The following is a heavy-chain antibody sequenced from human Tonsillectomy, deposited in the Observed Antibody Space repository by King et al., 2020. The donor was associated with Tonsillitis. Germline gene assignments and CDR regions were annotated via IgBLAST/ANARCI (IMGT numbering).Heavy chain of an antibody. CDR3: ARSYVWGSYRYTAYFDY. V-gene: IGHV4-30-2*01. CDR1: GGSINSGGYS. D-gene: IGHD3-16*02. Sequence: LQLQESGSGLVKPSQTLSLTCAVSGGSINSGGYSWSWIRQPPGKGLEWIGYIYHSGSTYYNPSLKSRVTISVDRSKNQFSLKLSSVTAADTAVYYCARSYVWGSYRYTAYFDYWGQGTLVTGSS. CDR2: IYHSGST. J-gene: IGHJ4*02.